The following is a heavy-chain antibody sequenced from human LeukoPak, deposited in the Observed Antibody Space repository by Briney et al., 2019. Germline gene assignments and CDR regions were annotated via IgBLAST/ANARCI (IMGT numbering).Heavy chain of an antibody. Sequence: GESLKISCKGSGYSFTSYWIGWVRQMPGKGLEWMGIIYPGDSDTRYSPSFQGQVTISADKSISTAYLQWSSLKASDTAMYYCARSTYYDFWSGQLSDAFDIWGQGTMVTVSS. V-gene: IGHV5-51*01. CDR1: GYSFTSYW. CDR2: IYPGDSDT. CDR3: ARSTYYDFWSGQLSDAFDI. J-gene: IGHJ3*02. D-gene: IGHD3-3*01.